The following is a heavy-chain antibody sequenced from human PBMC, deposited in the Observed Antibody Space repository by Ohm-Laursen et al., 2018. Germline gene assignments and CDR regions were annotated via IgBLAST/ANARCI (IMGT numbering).Heavy chain of an antibody. J-gene: IGHJ6*02. Sequence: PSDTLSLTCTVSGGSISSGGYYWSWIRQHPGKGLEWIGYIYYSGSTYYNPSLKSRVTISVDTSKNQFSLKLSSVTAADTAVYYCARAPLDYYYYYGMDVWGQGTTVTVSS. CDR2: IYYSGST. CDR3: ARAPLDYYYYYGMDV. V-gene: IGHV4-31*03. CDR1: GGSISSGGYY.